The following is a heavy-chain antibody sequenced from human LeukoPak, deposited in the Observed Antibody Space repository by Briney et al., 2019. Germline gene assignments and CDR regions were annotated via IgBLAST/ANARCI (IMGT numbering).Heavy chain of an antibody. Sequence: GGSLRLSCAASGFTFSRYSMNWVRQAPGKGLEWVSSISSSSSYIYYADSVKGRFTISRDNAKNSLYLQMNSLRAEDTAVYYCARVSAAGTWFDYWGQGTLVTVSS. D-gene: IGHD6-13*01. CDR2: ISSSSSYI. J-gene: IGHJ4*02. V-gene: IGHV3-21*01. CDR1: GFTFSRYS. CDR3: ARVSAAGTWFDY.